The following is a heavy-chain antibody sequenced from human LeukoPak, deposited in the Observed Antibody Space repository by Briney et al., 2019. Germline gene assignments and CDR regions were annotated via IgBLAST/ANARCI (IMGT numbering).Heavy chain of an antibody. V-gene: IGHV3-30-3*01. Sequence: GGSLRLSCAASGFTFSSYAMHWVRQAPGKGLEWVAVISYDGSNKYYADSMKGRFTISRDNSKNTLYLQMNSLRAEDTAVYYCARDPPYWGQGTLVTVSS. J-gene: IGHJ4*02. CDR2: ISYDGSNK. CDR3: ARDPPY. CDR1: GFTFSSYA.